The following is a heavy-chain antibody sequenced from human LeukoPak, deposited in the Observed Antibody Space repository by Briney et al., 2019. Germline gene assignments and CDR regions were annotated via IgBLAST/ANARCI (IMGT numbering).Heavy chain of an antibody. CDR2: IIVRDDST. D-gene: IGHD3-9*01. CDR3: AKWGDYDVLTGYYASDY. Sequence: GGSLRLSCAASGFSFSNYAMIWVRQVPGKGLEWGSAIIVRDDSTYYADSGKGRFTISRDTSKNTLYLKMNSLRAEDTAVYYCAKWGDYDVLTGYYASDYWGQGTLVTVSS. V-gene: IGHV3-23*01. CDR1: GFSFSNYA. J-gene: IGHJ4*02.